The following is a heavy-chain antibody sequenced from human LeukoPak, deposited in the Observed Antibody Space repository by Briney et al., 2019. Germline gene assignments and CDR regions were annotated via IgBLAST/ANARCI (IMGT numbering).Heavy chain of an antibody. V-gene: IGHV4-39*07. CDR2: IYYSGST. D-gene: IGHD3-10*01. Sequence: SETLSLTCTVSGGAISSSSYYWGWIRQPPGKGLEWIGSIYYSGSTYYNPSLKSRVTISVDTSKNQFSLKLSSVTAADTAVYYCARDNYGSGSYDYWGQGTLVTVAS. CDR3: ARDNYGSGSYDY. J-gene: IGHJ4*02. CDR1: GGAISSSSYY.